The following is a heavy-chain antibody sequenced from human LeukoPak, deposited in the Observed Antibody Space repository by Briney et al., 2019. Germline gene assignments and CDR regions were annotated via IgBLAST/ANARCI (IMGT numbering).Heavy chain of an antibody. V-gene: IGHV4-30-4*01. J-gene: IGHJ3*02. Sequence: SQTLSLTCTVSGGSIGSGDYYWSWIRQPPGKGLEWIGYIYYSGSTNYNPSLKSRVTISVDTSKNQFSLKLSSVTAADTAVYYCARLRIAAAGTRGPNAFDIRGQGTMVTVSS. D-gene: IGHD6-13*01. CDR2: IYYSGST. CDR3: ARLRIAAAGTRGPNAFDI. CDR1: GGSIGSGDYY.